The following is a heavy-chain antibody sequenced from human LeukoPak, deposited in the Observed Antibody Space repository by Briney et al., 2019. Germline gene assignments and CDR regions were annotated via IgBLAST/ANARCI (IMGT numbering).Heavy chain of an antibody. V-gene: IGHV4-30-4*08. D-gene: IGHD4-11*01. CDR3: ARLYYSSYYYYCMDV. J-gene: IGHJ6*03. Sequence: SETLSLTCTVSGGSISSGDYYWSWIRQPPGKGLEWIGYIYYSGSTYYNPSLKSRVTISVDTSKNQFSLKLSSVTAADTAVYYCARLYYSSYYYYCMDVWGKGTTVTVSS. CDR2: IYYSGST. CDR1: GGSISSGDYY.